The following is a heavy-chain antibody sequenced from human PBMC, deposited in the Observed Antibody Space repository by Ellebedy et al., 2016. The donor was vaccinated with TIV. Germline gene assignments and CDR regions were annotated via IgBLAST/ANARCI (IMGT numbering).Heavy chain of an antibody. D-gene: IGHD5-18*01. CDR3: ARGRGYSFDVCDV. CDR2: INPNDDSK. V-gene: IGHV1-46*01. CDR1: GYSFSNYY. Sequence: AASVKVSCKASGYSFSNYYMHWVRQAPGQGLEWMGIINPNDDSKYYTQNFQGRVTVTRDTSANTVYMELSSLRSEDTAVDYCARGRGYSFDVCDVWGQGTMVAVS. J-gene: IGHJ3*01.